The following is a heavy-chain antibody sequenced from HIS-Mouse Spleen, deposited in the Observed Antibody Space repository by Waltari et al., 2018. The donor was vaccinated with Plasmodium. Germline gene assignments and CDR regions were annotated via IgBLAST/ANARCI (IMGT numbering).Heavy chain of an antibody. Sequence: EVQLVESGGGLVKPGGSLRLSCAASGFTFSSYSMNWVRQAPGKGLEGVSSISSSSSYIYYADSVKGRFTISRDNAKNSLYLQMNSLRAEDTAVYYCAREDILTGYYNDYWYFDLWGRGTLVTVSS. CDR3: AREDILTGYYNDYWYFDL. D-gene: IGHD3-9*01. V-gene: IGHV3-21*01. CDR2: ISSSSSYI. CDR1: GFTFSSYS. J-gene: IGHJ2*01.